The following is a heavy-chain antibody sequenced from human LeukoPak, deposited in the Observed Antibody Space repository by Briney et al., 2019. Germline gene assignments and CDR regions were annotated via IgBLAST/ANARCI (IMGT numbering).Heavy chain of an antibody. J-gene: IGHJ6*02. Sequence: GGSLRLSCAASGFTFSNAWMSWVRQAPGKGVEWVGRIKSKTDGGTTDYAATVKGRFTISRDDSKNTLYLQMNSLKTEDTAVYHCTTDPYDCSGGSCYYYGMDVWGQGTTVTVSS. CDR1: GFTFSNAW. D-gene: IGHD2-15*01. CDR3: TTDPYDCSGGSCYYYGMDV. V-gene: IGHV3-15*01. CDR2: IKSKTDGGTT.